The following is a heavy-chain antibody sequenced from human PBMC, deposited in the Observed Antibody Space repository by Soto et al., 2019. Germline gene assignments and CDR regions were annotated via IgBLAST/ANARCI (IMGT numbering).Heavy chain of an antibody. Sequence: GGSLRLSCAASGFTFSSFCITWVRQAPGKGLEWVANINQDGSEKHYVDSVKGRFTLSRDNAENSVYLQMNSLRADDTAVYYCARDFGVQELDYWGQGTLVTVSS. CDR1: GFTFSSFC. J-gene: IGHJ4*02. D-gene: IGHD3-3*01. CDR2: INQDGSEK. V-gene: IGHV3-7*01. CDR3: ARDFGVQELDY.